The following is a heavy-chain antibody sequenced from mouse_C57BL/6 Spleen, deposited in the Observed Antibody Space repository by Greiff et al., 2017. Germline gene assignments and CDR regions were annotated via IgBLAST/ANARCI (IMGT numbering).Heavy chain of an antibody. V-gene: IGHV6-6*01. D-gene: IGHD3-3*01. J-gene: IGHJ1*03. CDR1: GFTFSDAW. CDR3: TRGADWYFDV. Sequence: VMLVESGGGLVQPGGSMKLSCAASGFTFSDAWMDWVRQSPAMGLEWVAEIRNKANNHATYSAESVKGRFTISRDDSKSSVYLQMNSLRAEDTGIYYCTRGADWYFDVWGTGTTVTVSS. CDR2: IRNKANNHAT.